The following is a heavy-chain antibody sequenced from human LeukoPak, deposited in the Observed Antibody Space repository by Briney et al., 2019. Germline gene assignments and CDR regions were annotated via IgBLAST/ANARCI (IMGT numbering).Heavy chain of an antibody. CDR2: INPNSGGT. J-gene: IGHJ4*02. CDR3: ARGVQLHSYYFDY. CDR1: GYTFTGYY. V-gene: IGHV1-2*02. Sequence: ASVKVSCKASGYTFTGYYMHWVRQAPGQGLEWMGWINPNSGGTNYAQKFQGRVTMTRDTSVSTAYMELSRLRSDDTAVYYCARGVQLHSYYFDYWGQGTLVTVSS. D-gene: IGHD2-2*01.